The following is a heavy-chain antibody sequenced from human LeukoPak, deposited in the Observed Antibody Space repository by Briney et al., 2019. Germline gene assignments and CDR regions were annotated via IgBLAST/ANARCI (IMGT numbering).Heavy chain of an antibody. Sequence: SETLSLTCAIYGGPFSGYSWSWVRQPPGKGLEWLGEINLSGITNYTPSLERRVTMSGDTSNNQFSLKLSSVTAADTAVYYCAKIYGGFFEYWGQGTLVTVSS. CDR1: GGPFSGYS. CDR3: AKIYGGFFEY. CDR2: INLSGIT. D-gene: IGHD4-17*01. J-gene: IGHJ4*02. V-gene: IGHV4-34*01.